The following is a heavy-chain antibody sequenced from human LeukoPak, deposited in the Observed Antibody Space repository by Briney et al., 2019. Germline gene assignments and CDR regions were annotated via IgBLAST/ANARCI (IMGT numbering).Heavy chain of an antibody. V-gene: IGHV3-21*06. D-gene: IGHD4-17*01. Sequence: GPLRLSCAASGFTFNSYTMNWVRQAPGKGLQWVASITSSSSYIYYGDSMKGRFTISRDNAKNSVFLQMNSLRAEDTAVYYCAREMSMVTSFDYWGQGTLVTVSS. J-gene: IGHJ4*02. CDR3: AREMSMVTSFDY. CDR1: GFTFNSYT. CDR2: ITSSSSYI.